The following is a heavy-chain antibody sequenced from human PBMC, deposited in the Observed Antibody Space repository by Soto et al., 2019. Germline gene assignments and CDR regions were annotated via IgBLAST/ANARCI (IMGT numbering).Heavy chain of an antibody. CDR1: GGSFSGDY. V-gene: IGHV4-34*01. J-gene: IGHJ6*02. CDR3: ARARPYYYYGMDV. Sequence: PSETLSLTCAVYGGSFSGDYWSWIRQPPGKGLEWIGEINHSGSTNYNPSLKSRVTISVDTSKNQFSLKLSSVTAADTAVYYCARARPYYYYGMDVWGQGTTVTVSS. CDR2: INHSGST.